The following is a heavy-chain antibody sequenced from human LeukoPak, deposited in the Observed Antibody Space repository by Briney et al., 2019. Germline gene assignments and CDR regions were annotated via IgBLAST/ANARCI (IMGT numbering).Heavy chain of an antibody. J-gene: IGHJ4*02. CDR1: GYTITSYD. Sequence: ASVKFSCKASGYTITSYDINWVRQDTGQGLEWMGWMNPNRGNTGYAQKFQGRVTMTRKTSISTAYMELSSLRSEDTAVYYWARGIPYSSSDYWGQGTLVTVSS. CDR2: MNPNRGNT. V-gene: IGHV1-8*01. CDR3: ARGIPYSSSDY. D-gene: IGHD6-6*01.